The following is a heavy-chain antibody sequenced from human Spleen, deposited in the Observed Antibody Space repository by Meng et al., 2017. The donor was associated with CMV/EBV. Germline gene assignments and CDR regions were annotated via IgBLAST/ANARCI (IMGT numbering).Heavy chain of an antibody. CDR1: GGSISSSSYY. V-gene: IGHV4-39*01. D-gene: IGHD6-19*01. J-gene: IGHJ4*02. CDR3: ARGYHGPGIAVAGANLDW. Sequence: GSLRLSCTVSGGSISSSSYYWGWIRQPPGKGLEWIGSIYYSGSTYYNPSLKSRVTISVDTSKNQFSLKLRSVTAADTAVYYCARGYHGPGIAVAGANLDWWGQGTLVTVSS. CDR2: IYYSGST.